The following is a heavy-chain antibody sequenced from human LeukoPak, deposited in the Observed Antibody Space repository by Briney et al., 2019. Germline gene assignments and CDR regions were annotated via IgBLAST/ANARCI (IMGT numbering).Heavy chain of an antibody. V-gene: IGHV3-74*01. CDR1: GFTFSTYW. D-gene: IGHD3-22*01. Sequence: GGSLRLSCAASGFTFSTYWMHWVRQAPGKVLVWVSRISGDGNITTYADSVKGRLTISRDNAKNTLYLQMNSLRAEDTAVYYCARERGDSSGRYFDYWGQGTLVTVSS. J-gene: IGHJ4*02. CDR3: ARERGDSSGRYFDY. CDR2: ISGDGNIT.